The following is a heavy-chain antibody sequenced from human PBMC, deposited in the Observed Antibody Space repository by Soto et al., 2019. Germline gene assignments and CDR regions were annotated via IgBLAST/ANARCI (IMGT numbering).Heavy chain of an antibody. CDR1: GYTFTGYS. J-gene: IGHJ4*02. CDR3: ARPSGSYGDYAWSLKY. CDR2: ISAYSGDT. V-gene: IGHV1-18*01. D-gene: IGHD4-17*01. Sequence: ASVKVSCKASGYTFTGYSVGWVRQAPGQGLEWMGWISAYSGDTYYAQRFQDRLTMTTDASTSTVYMELTSLRSDDTAVYYCARPSGSYGDYAWSLKYWGQGTLVTVSS.